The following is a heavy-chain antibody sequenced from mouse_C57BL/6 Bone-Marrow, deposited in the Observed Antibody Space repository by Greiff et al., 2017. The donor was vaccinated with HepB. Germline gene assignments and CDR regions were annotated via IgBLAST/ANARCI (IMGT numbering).Heavy chain of an antibody. D-gene: IGHD1-1*01. V-gene: IGHV3-6*01. Sequence: EVQLQESGPGLVKPSQSLSLTCSVTGYSITSGYYWNWIRQFPGNKLEWMGYISYDGSNNYNPSLKNRISITRDTSKNQFFLKLNSVTTEYTSTYYCDDDSSYWYFDVWGTGTTVTVSS. CDR3: DDDSSYWYFDV. CDR2: ISYDGSN. J-gene: IGHJ1*03. CDR1: GYSITSGYY.